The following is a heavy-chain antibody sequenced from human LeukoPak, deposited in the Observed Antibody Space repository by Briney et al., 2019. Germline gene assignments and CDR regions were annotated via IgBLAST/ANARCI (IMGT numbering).Heavy chain of an antibody. CDR1: GFTFSTFD. V-gene: IGHV3-23*01. Sequence: GGSLRLSCAASGFTFSTFDMSWVRQAPGKGLQWVSTISGAGGTTLFADSVKGRFSISRDNSNNKVFLQMNSVRVEDTAVYYCAKASDFDSSGFPIDVFDFWGQGLLVSVAS. CDR3: AKASDFDSSGFPIDVFDF. CDR2: ISGAGGTT. J-gene: IGHJ4*02. D-gene: IGHD3-22*01.